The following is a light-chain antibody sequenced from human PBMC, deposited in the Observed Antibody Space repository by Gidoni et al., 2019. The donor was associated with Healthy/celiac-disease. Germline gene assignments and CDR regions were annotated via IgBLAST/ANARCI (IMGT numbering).Light chain of an antibody. CDR1: QSVSSN. J-gene: IGKJ3*01. V-gene: IGKV3-15*01. CDR3: QQYNNWRRIT. Sequence: EIVMTQSPATLSVSPGERATLSCRASQSVSSNLAWYQQKPGQAPRLLIYGASTRATGIPARFSGSGSGTEFTLTISSLQSEDFAVYYCQQYNNWRRITFGPXTKVDIK. CDR2: GAS.